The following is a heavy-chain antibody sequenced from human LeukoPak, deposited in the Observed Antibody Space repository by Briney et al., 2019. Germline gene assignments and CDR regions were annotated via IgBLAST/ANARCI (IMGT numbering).Heavy chain of an antibody. CDR3: ARGPWVVAAYYYYYYMDV. D-gene: IGHD2-15*01. Sequence: ASVKVFCKASGYTFTSYDINWVRQATGQGLEWMGWMNPNSGNTGYAQKFQGRVTMTRNTSISTAYMELSSLRSEDTAVYYCARGPWVVAAYYYYYYMDVWGKGTTVTVSS. J-gene: IGHJ6*03. V-gene: IGHV1-8*01. CDR1: GYTFTSYD. CDR2: MNPNSGNT.